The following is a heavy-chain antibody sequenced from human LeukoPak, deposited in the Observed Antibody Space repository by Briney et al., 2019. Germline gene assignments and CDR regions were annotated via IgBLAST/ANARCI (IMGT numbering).Heavy chain of an antibody. CDR2: IYSGGST. Sequence: PGGSLRLSCAASGFTVSSNYMSWVRQAPGKGLEWVSVIYSGGSTYYADSVKGRFTISRDNSKNTLYLQMNSLRAEDTVVYYCAKGPDIVVVPAALDWGQGTMVTVSS. CDR1: GFTVSSNY. V-gene: IGHV3-53*01. J-gene: IGHJ3*01. CDR3: AKGPDIVVVPAALD. D-gene: IGHD2-2*01.